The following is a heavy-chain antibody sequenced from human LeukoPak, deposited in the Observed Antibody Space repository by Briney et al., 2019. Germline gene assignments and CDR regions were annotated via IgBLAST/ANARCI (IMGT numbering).Heavy chain of an antibody. Sequence: GGSLRLSCAASGFTFSSYAMHWVRQAPGKGLEWVAVISYDGSNKYYADSVKGRFTISRDNSKNTLYLQMNSLRAEDTAVYYCARSYSWLAPFDDWGPGTLVTVSS. CDR1: GFTFSSYA. D-gene: IGHD6-19*01. CDR2: ISYDGSNK. CDR3: ARSYSWLAPFDD. V-gene: IGHV3-30*04. J-gene: IGHJ4*02.